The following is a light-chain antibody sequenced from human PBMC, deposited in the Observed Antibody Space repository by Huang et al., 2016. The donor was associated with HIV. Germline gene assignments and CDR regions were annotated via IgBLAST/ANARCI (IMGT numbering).Light chain of an antibody. CDR2: SAS. CDR1: QSISTN. V-gene: IGKV3-15*01. Sequence: EIMLTQSPATLSVSPGERATLSCRASQSISTNLAWYQQKPGLAPRLLIYSASTRATGIPARFSGSGSGTEFTLTISSLQSEDFAVYYCQQGETFDQGTKLEIK. J-gene: IGKJ2*01. CDR3: QQGET.